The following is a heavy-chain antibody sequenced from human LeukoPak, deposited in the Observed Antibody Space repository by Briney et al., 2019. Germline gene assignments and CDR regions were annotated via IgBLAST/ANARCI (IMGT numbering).Heavy chain of an antibody. J-gene: IGHJ6*03. CDR1: GYTFTGYY. CDR3: AREAGRGYAILHMDV. Sequence: ASVKVSCKASGYTFTGYYMHWVRQAPGQGLEWMGWINPNSGGTNYAQKFQGRVTMTRDTSISTAYMELSRLRSDDTAVYYCAREAGRGYAILHMDVWGKGTTVTVSS. CDR2: INPNSGGT. D-gene: IGHD3-9*01. V-gene: IGHV1-2*02.